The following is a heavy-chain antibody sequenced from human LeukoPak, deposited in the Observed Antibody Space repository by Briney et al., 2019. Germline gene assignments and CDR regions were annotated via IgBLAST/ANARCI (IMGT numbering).Heavy chain of an antibody. D-gene: IGHD6-13*01. J-gene: IGHJ4*02. CDR3: ARAVLLAAAARGGHFDY. V-gene: IGHV4-34*01. Sequence: SETLSLTCAVYGGSFSGYYWSWIRQPPGKGLEWIGEINHSGSTNYNPSLKSRVTISVDTSKNQFSLKLSSVTAADTAVYYCARAVLLAAAARGGHFDYWGQGTLVTVSS. CDR1: GGSFSGYY. CDR2: INHSGST.